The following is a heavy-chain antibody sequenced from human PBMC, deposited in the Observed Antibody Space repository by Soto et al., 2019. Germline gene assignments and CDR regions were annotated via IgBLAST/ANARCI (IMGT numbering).Heavy chain of an antibody. D-gene: IGHD3-16*01. CDR1: GFTFDDYA. CDR2: ISWNSGSI. CDR3: AKDMITFGGVTNLYPYFDY. Sequence: PGGSLRLSCAASGFTFDDYAMHWVRQAPGKGLEWVSGISWNSGSIGYADSVKGRFTISRDNAKNSLYLQMNSLRAEDTALYYCAKDMITFGGVTNLYPYFDYWGQGTLVTVSS. V-gene: IGHV3-9*01. J-gene: IGHJ4*02.